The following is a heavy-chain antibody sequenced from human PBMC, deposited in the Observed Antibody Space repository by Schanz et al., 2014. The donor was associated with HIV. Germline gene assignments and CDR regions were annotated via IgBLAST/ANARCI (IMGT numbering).Heavy chain of an antibody. J-gene: IGHJ4*02. CDR3: AKPEYDSRGNSQSHFDS. V-gene: IGHV3-23*01. D-gene: IGHD3-22*01. CDR2: ISESDGRS. CDR1: GFTFNNYA. Sequence: EVQLLESGGGLEQPGGSLRLSCAASGFTFNNYAMTWVRQAPGKGLEWVSSISESDGRSYYADSVNGRFTISRDNSKNTLYLQMTTLRTEDTAVYYCAKPEYDSRGNSQSHFDSWGQGTLVTVSS.